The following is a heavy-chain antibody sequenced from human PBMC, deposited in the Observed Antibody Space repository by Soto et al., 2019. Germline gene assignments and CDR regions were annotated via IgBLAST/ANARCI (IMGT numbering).Heavy chain of an antibody. CDR3: AKLLSPVTTYDHGMDG. V-gene: IGHV3-23*01. CDR1: GFSFSTYP. J-gene: IGHJ6*02. CDR2: ISGSGGDT. D-gene: IGHD4-17*01. Sequence: EVQLLESGGGLVQPGGSLRLSCAASGFSFSTYPMTWVRQAPGKRLEGVSSISGSGGDTYYIDSVKGRFTISRDNSKNTVYLQMNSLRAEDTAVYYCAKLLSPVTTYDHGMDGWGQGTTVTVSS.